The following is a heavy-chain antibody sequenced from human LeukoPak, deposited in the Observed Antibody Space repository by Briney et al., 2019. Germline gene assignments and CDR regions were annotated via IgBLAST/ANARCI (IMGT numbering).Heavy chain of an antibody. CDR2: ISCSGGST. J-gene: IGHJ4*02. V-gene: IGHV3-23*01. Sequence: GGSLRLSCAASGFTFSSYWMSWVRQAPGKGLEWVSAISCSGGSTYYADSVKGRFTISRDNSKNTLYLQMNSLRAEDTAVYYCAKVLFYYGSGLLYYFDYWGQGTLVTVSS. CDR1: GFTFSSYW. CDR3: AKVLFYYGSGLLYYFDY. D-gene: IGHD3-10*01.